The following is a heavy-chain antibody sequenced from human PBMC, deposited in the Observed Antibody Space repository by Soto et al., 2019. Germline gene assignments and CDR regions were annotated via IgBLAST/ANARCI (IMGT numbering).Heavy chain of an antibody. CDR3: ARGAYYDFWSGYYTPANWFDP. D-gene: IGHD3-3*01. CDR1: GFTFSSYW. J-gene: IGHJ5*02. V-gene: IGHV3-7*03. Sequence: PGGSLRLSCAASGFTFSSYWMSWVRQAPGKGLEWVANIKQDGSEKYYVDSVKGRFTISRDNAKNSLYLQMNSLRAEDTAVYYCARGAYYDFWSGYYTPANWFDPWGQGTLVTVSS. CDR2: IKQDGSEK.